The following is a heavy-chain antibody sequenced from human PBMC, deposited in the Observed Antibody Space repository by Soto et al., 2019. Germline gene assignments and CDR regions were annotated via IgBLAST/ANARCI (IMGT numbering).Heavy chain of an antibody. CDR3: ARGRSGRNYD. CDR1: GFTFTDYY. Sequence: QVQLVESGGGLVKPGGSLRLSCSASGFTFTDYYMTWVRQAPGKGLEWISYISISGYTIDYADSVKGRFTVSRDNARNSLYLQMNSLRVEDTATYFCARGRSGRNYDWGQGTLVTVSS. V-gene: IGHV3-11*01. D-gene: IGHD3-10*01. J-gene: IGHJ4*02. CDR2: ISISGYTI.